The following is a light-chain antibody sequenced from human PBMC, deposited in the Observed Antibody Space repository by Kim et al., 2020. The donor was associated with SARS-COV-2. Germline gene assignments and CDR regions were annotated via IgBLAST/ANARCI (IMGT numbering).Light chain of an antibody. J-gene: IGKJ4*01. CDR3: QQYNNWPLT. V-gene: IGKV3-15*01. CDR1: RSVSSN. Sequence: GAPGERDTLACRASRSVSSNLAWYEQKPGQAPRLLIYGASTRATGIPARLSGSGSGTEFTLTISSLQSEDFAVYYCQQYNNWPLTFGGGTKVDIK. CDR2: GAS.